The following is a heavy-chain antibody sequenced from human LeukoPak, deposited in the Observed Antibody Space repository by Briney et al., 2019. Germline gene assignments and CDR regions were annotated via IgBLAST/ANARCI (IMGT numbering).Heavy chain of an antibody. Sequence: PSQTLSLTCAVSGGSISSGGYSWSWIRQPPGKGLEWIGYIYHSGSTYYNPSLKSRVTISVDRSKNQFSLKLSSVTAADTAVYYCARMVRAVHTFDYWGQGTLVTVSS. D-gene: IGHD3-10*01. J-gene: IGHJ4*02. CDR1: GGSISSGGYS. CDR3: ARMVRAVHTFDY. CDR2: IYHSGST. V-gene: IGHV4-30-2*01.